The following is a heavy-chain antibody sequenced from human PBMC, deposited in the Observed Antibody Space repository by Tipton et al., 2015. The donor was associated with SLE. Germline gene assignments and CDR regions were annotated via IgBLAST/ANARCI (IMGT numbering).Heavy chain of an antibody. CDR3: ARVRGQGVLDS. J-gene: IGHJ4*02. Sequence: QLVQSGAEVKKPGASVKVSCKTSGYTFNIHYMHWVRQAPGQGLEWMGWMNPKSGVTDYEQKFQGRITLTRDTSINTDYMELSSLRSDNTAVYYCARVRGQGVLDSWGQGTLVTVSS. V-gene: IGHV1-2*02. D-gene: IGHD3-10*01. CDR2: MNPKSGVT. CDR1: GYTFNIHY.